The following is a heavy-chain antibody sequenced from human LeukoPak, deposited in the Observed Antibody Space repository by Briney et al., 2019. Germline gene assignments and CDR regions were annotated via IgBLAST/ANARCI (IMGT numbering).Heavy chain of an antibody. CDR3: ARARFSVFGVARFDP. D-gene: IGHD2-15*01. J-gene: IGHJ5*02. CDR1: GGSISSSSYY. V-gene: IGHV4-39*07. CDR2: IYYSGST. Sequence: SETLSLTCTVSGGSISSSSYYWGWIRQPPGKGLEWIGSIYYSGSTYYNPSLKSRVTISVDTSKNQFSLKLTSVTAADTAVYYCARARFSVFGVARFDPWGQGTLVTVSS.